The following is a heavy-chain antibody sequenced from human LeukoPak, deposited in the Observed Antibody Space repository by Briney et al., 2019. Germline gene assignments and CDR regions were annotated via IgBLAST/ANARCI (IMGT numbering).Heavy chain of an antibody. Sequence: ASVKASCKASGYTFTSYDINWVRQATGQGLEWMGWMNPNSGNTGYAQKFQGRVTITRNTSISTAYMELSSLRSEDTAVYYCAREGAAADPDYWGQGTLVTVSS. CDR2: MNPNSGNT. CDR3: AREGAAADPDY. D-gene: IGHD6-13*01. V-gene: IGHV1-8*03. J-gene: IGHJ4*02. CDR1: GYTFTSYD.